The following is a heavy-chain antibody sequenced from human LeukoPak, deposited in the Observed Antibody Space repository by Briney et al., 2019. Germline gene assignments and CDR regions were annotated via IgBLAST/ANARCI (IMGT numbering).Heavy chain of an antibody. CDR2: INHSGST. CDR3: ATGPRPQLISRKYLQH. V-gene: IGHV4-34*01. Sequence: SETLSLTCAVYGGSFSGYYWSWIRQPPGKGLEWIGEINHSGSTNYNPSLKSRVTISVDTSKNQFSLKLSSATAADTAVYYCATGPRPQLISRKYLQHWGQGTLVTVSS. CDR1: GGSFSGYY. D-gene: IGHD2-2*01. J-gene: IGHJ1*01.